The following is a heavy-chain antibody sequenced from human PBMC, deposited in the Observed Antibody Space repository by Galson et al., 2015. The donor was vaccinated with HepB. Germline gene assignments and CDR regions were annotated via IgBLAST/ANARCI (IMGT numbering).Heavy chain of an antibody. V-gene: IGHV3-23*01. CDR2: ISGTGIST. CDR3: ASHYSDYPGTIYFDY. D-gene: IGHD4-17*01. J-gene: IGHJ4*02. Sequence: FLRLSSAVPGFSFKNYAMTWVRQAPGKGLEWVSSISGTGISTYYADSVKGRFTISRDNSNNTLYLQMNSLTAEDTATYYCASHYSDYPGTIYFDYWGQGTLVTVS. CDR1: GFSFKNYA.